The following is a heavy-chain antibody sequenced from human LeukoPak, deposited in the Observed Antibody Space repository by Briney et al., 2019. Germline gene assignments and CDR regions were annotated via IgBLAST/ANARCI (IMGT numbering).Heavy chain of an antibody. CDR2: ITDDGSDA. CDR3: AKAYSSGWPYFDY. J-gene: IGHJ4*02. V-gene: IGHV3-30-3*01. CDR1: GFTFSSYT. D-gene: IGHD6-19*01. Sequence: GRSLRLSCAASGFTFSSYTMHWVRQAPGKGLEWVAAITDDGSDAYYSDSAKGRLTISRDNSNNTLFLQMNSLRAEDTAVYYCAKAYSSGWPYFDYWGQGTLVTVSS.